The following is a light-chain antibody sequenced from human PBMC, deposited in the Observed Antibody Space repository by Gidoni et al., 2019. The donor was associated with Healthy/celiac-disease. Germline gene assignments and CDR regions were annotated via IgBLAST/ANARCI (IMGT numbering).Light chain of an antibody. CDR2: KDS. Sequence: SYELTQPPSVSVSPGQTARITCSGDALPKQYAYWYQQKPGQAPVLVIYKDSERPSGIPERFSGSSSGTTVTLTISGVQAEDDADYYGQSADSSAVVFGGGTKLTVL. J-gene: IGLJ2*01. V-gene: IGLV3-25*02. CDR1: ALPKQY. CDR3: QSADSSAVV.